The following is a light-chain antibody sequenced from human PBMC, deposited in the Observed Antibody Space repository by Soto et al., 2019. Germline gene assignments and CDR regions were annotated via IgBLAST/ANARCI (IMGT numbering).Light chain of an antibody. J-gene: IGLJ2*01. V-gene: IGLV2-14*01. CDR2: DVS. CDR1: SSDVGGYNY. CDR3: SSYTSSSTVV. Sequence: SVLTQPASVSGSPGQSITISCTRTSSDVGGYNYVSWYQQHPGKAPKLMIYDVSNRPSGVSNRFSGSKSGNTASLTISGLQAEDEADYYCSSYTSSSTVVFGGGTKLTVL.